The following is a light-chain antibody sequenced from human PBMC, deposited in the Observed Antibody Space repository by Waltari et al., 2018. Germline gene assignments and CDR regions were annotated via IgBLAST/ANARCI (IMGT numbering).Light chain of an antibody. CDR2: EDS. CDR3: SSFATSGIWV. Sequence: QSALTQPASVSGSPGQSITISCTGTNSDIGNYNLVSWYQQYPGKAPKLVIYEDSQRPSGVSHRFSVSKSGNTASLTISGLQADDESDFHCSSFATSGIWVFGGGTRLTVL. J-gene: IGLJ3*02. V-gene: IGLV2-23*01. CDR1: NSDIGNYNL.